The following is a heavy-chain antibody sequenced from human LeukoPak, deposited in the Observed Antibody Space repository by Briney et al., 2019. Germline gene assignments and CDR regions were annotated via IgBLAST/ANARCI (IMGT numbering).Heavy chain of an antibody. CDR2: IIDSGGST. D-gene: IGHD5-12*01. CDR1: GFTFSSYA. V-gene: IGHV3-23*01. Sequence: PGGSLRLSCAASGFTFSSYAMSWVRQAPGKGLEWASAIIDSGGSTYYPDSVKGGFTTSTDTSKNTLYLQMKTLRAEDTAVYYCAKGGRPWYFDLWGRGTLVTVSS. J-gene: IGHJ2*01. CDR3: AKGGRPWYFDL.